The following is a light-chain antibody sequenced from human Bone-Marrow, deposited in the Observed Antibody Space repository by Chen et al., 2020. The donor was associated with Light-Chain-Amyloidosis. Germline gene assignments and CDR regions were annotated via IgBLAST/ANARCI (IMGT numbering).Light chain of an antibody. CDR1: NIGYTS. CDR2: DDS. CDR3: QVWDRSSDRPV. Sequence: SYVLTQPSSVSVAPGQTATIACGGNNIGYTSVHWYQQTPGQAPLLVVYDDSDRPSGTPERLSGSNAGNTATLTISSVEAGDEADYYCQVWDRSSDRPVFGGGTKLTVL. J-gene: IGLJ3*02. V-gene: IGLV3-21*02.